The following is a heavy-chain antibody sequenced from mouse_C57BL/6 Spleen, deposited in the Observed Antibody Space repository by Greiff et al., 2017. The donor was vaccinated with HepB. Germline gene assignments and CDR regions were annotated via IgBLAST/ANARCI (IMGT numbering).Heavy chain of an antibody. CDR2: IYPGDGDT. Sequence: QVQLQQSGAELVKPGASVKISCKASGYAFSSYWMNWVKQRPGKGLEWIGQIYPGDGDTNYNGKFKGKATLTADKSSSTAYMQLSSLTSEDSAVYLCARTSRIYAMDYWGQGTSVTVSS. CDR1: GYAFSSYW. D-gene: IGHD1-1*01. V-gene: IGHV1-80*01. J-gene: IGHJ4*01. CDR3: ARTSRIYAMDY.